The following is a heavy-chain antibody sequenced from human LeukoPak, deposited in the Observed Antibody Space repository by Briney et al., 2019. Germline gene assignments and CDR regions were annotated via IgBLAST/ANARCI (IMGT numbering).Heavy chain of an antibody. J-gene: IGHJ6*02. CDR3: ARNNGMDV. CDR1: GFTFSNYA. Sequence: GGSLRLSCAASGFTFSNYAMSWVRQAPGKGLEWVSGISDRGGSTYYADSVKGRFTISKDNAKNSLYLQMNSLRAEDTALYHCARNNGMDVWGQGTTVIVSS. CDR2: ISDRGGST. V-gene: IGHV3-23*01.